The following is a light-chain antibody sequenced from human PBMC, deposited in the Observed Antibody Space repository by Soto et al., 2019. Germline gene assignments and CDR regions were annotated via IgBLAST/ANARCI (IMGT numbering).Light chain of an antibody. CDR1: QSISTNY. J-gene: IGKJ2*01. CDR2: GAS. Sequence: EIVLTQSPGTLSLSPGERVTLSCRASQSISTNYLAWFQHKPGQAPRLLIYGASSRATGIPDRFSGSGSGTEFTLTISRLEPEDFAVYFCQQYGNSPRTFGPGTKLEI. CDR3: QQYGNSPRT. V-gene: IGKV3-20*01.